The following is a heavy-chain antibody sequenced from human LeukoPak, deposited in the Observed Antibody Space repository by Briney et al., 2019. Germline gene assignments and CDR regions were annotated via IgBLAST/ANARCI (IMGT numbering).Heavy chain of an antibody. CDR2: IYYSGST. CDR3: ARGDYYPAPFFDY. J-gene: IGHJ4*02. V-gene: IGHV4-59*01. CDR1: GGSISGYY. D-gene: IGHD3-22*01. Sequence: SETLSLTCTVSGGSISGYYWSWIRQPPGKGLEWIGYIYYSGSTNYNPSLKSRVTISVDTSKNQFSLKLSSVTAADTAVYYCARGDYYPAPFFDYWGQGTLVTVSS.